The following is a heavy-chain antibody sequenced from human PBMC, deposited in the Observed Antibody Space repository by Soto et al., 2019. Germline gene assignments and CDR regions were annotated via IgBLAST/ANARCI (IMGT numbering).Heavy chain of an antibody. Sequence: PGGALRRSCAASGFTFSSYWMNWVRQAPGKGLEWVANINQDGNEDNLLDSVKGRFTISRDNAKNSLFLQMNSLRVDDTAVYYCARTGDGHHDFLDYWGQGALVTVSS. CDR2: INQDGNED. D-gene: IGHD1-1*01. J-gene: IGHJ4*02. V-gene: IGHV3-7*01. CDR1: GFTFSSYW. CDR3: ARTGDGHHDFLDY.